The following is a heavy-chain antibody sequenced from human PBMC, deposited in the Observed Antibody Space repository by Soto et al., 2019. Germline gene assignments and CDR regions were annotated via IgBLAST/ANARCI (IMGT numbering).Heavy chain of an antibody. D-gene: IGHD2-15*01. V-gene: IGHV4-59*01. CDR1: GGSISSYY. Sequence: PSETLSLTCTVSGGSISSYYWSWIRQPPGKGLEWIGYIYYSGSTNYNPSLKSRVTISVDTSKNQFSLKLSSVTAADTAVYYCAMTGGPPYCSGGSCQPIVDYWGQGTLVTVSS. CDR2: IYYSGST. J-gene: IGHJ4*02. CDR3: AMTGGPPYCSGGSCQPIVDY.